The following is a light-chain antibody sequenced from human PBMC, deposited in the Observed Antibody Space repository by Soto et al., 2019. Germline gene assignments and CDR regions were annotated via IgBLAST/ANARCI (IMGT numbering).Light chain of an antibody. J-gene: IGLJ3*02. Sequence: QSVLTQPPSVSAAPGQRVTISCSGSGSNIGSNYLSWYQQLPGTAPKLLLYDNDKRPSGIPARFSAPKSGTSATLDITGLQTGDEAYYYCGTWDSSLNVWRFGGGTKLTVL. CDR1: GSNIGSNY. CDR3: GTWDSSLNVWR. CDR2: DND. V-gene: IGLV1-51*01.